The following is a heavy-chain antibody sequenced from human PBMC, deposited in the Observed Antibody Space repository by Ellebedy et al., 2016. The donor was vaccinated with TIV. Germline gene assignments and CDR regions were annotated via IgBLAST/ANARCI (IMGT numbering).Heavy chain of an antibody. CDR2: ISWNSGTI. J-gene: IGHJ6*03. Sequence: LSLTCTVSGGSISGYFWSWIRQPPGKGLEWVSGISWNSGTIEYADSVKGRFTISRDNAKNSLYLQMNSLRGDDTALYYCAKGGGYEMYHHMDVWGKGTTVTVSS. CDR3: AKGGGYEMYHHMDV. CDR1: GGSISGYF. D-gene: IGHD5-12*01. V-gene: IGHV3-9*01.